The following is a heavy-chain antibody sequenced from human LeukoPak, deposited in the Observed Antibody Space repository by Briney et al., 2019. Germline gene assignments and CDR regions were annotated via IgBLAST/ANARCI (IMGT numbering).Heavy chain of an antibody. D-gene: IGHD7-27*01. CDR2: ISHTGTTM. CDR1: GFTFSSYE. J-gene: IGHJ4*02. CDR3: ARGHWGLDS. Sequence: GGSLRLSCAASGFTFSSYEMNWVRQAPGKGLEWVSYISHTGTTMYYADSVKGRFTLSRDNARNSLYLQMNSLRAEDTAVYYCARGHWGLDSWGQGTLVSVSS. V-gene: IGHV3-48*03.